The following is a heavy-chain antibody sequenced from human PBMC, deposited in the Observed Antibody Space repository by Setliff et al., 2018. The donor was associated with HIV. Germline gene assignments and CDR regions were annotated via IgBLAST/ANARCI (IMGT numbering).Heavy chain of an antibody. Sequence: SETLSLTCDVLGYSIASDYYWSWIRQSPEKGLEWIASIWHSGTTYYNPSLGNRVTISVDTSKNQFSLKVTSVTAADTAVYYCARDQSIAARYLFDPWGQGTLVTVSS. CDR3: ARDQSIAARYLFDP. CDR1: GYSIASDYY. D-gene: IGHD6-6*01. CDR2: IWHSGTT. J-gene: IGHJ5*02. V-gene: IGHV4-38-2*02.